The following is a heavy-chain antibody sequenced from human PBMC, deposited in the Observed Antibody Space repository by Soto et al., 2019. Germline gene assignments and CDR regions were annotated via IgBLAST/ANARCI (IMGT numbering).Heavy chain of an antibody. CDR2: IIPMLGIA. Sequence: QVQLVQSGAEVKKPGSSVKVSCKDSGGTFSTYSMFWVRQAPGQGLEWMGRIIPMLGIANHAQRFQDRVTITADKSTATAQMALSSLRSQDTALYYCTIGSWSGDVFDIWGQGTMFTVSS. CDR3: TIGSWSGDVFDI. D-gene: IGHD2-21*02. J-gene: IGHJ3*02. CDR1: GGTFSTYS. V-gene: IGHV1-69*02.